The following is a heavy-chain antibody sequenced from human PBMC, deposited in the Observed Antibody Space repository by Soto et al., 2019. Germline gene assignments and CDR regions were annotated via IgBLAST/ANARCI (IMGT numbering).Heavy chain of an antibody. J-gene: IGHJ3*02. Sequence: SETLSLTCTVSGGSISSYYWSWIRQPPGKGLEWIGYIYYSGSTNYNPSLKSRVTISVDTSKNQFSLKLSSVTAADTAVYYCARIRFEHDYGDSHAFDIWGQGTMVTVSS. D-gene: IGHD4-17*01. CDR1: GGSISSYY. CDR2: IYYSGST. CDR3: ARIRFEHDYGDSHAFDI. V-gene: IGHV4-59*08.